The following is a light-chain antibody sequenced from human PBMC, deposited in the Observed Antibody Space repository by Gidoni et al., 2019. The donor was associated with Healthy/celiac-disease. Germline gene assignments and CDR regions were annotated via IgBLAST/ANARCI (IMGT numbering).Light chain of an antibody. CDR3: CSYAGSYTYVV. CDR2: DVS. CDR1: SSDVGGYNY. V-gene: IGLV2-11*01. J-gene: IGLJ2*01. Sequence: QSALTQPRSVSGSPGQSVTISCTGTSSDVGGYNYVSGYQQHPGKAPNLMIYDVSKRPSGVPDRFSGSKSVNTASLTISGLQAEDEAYYYCCSYAGSYTYVVFGGGTKLXV.